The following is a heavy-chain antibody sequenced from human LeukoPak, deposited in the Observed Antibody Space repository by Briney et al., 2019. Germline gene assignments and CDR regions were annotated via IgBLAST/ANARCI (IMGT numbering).Heavy chain of an antibody. J-gene: IGHJ6*02. CDR2: IIPILGIA. V-gene: IGHV1-69*04. Sequence: SVKVSCKASGGTFSSYTISWVRQAPGQGLEWMGRIIPILGIANYAQKFQGRVTITADKSTSTAYMELSSLRSEDTAVYYCARDLEMATIQGCYYYGMDVWGQGTTVTVSS. CDR3: ARDLEMATIQGCYYYGMDV. D-gene: IGHD5-24*01. CDR1: GGTFSSYT.